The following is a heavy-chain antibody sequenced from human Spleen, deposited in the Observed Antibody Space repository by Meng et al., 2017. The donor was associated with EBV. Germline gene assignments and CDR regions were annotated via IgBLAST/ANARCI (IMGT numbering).Heavy chain of an antibody. V-gene: IGHV1-2*06. D-gene: IGHD3-22*01. CDR1: ANTFTGYY. CDR2: INPNSGDT. J-gene: IGHJ4*02. Sequence: GVNVKEPGGSVKASCKAAANTFTGYYMHRVRQAPGQGLEWMGRINPNSGDTNYAQKFQGRVTMTRETSITTAYMELSRLRSDDTAVYYCARAYDSSGYYSYHWGQGTLVTVSS. CDR3: ARAYDSSGYYSYH.